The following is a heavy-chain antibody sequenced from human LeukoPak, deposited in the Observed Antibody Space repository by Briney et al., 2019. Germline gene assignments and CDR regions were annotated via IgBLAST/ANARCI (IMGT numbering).Heavy chain of an antibody. J-gene: IGHJ4*02. D-gene: IGHD3-22*01. Sequence: PGGSLRLSCAASGFTFSSYSMNWVRQAPGKGLEWVSYISSSSSTIYYADSVKGRFTISRDNAKNSLYLQMNSLRAEDTAVYYCARDRHHYYDRAPFDYWGQGTLVTVSS. V-gene: IGHV3-48*04. CDR3: ARDRHHYYDRAPFDY. CDR2: ISSSSSTI. CDR1: GFTFSSYS.